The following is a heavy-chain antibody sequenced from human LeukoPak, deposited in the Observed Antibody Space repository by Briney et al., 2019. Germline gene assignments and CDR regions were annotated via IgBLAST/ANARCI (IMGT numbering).Heavy chain of an antibody. CDR1: GGSISSYY. CDR3: ARAGYSYGTGYYFDY. V-gene: IGHV4-59*01. Sequence: PSETLSLTCTVSGGSISSYYWSWIRLPPGKGLEWIGYIYYTGSTYYNPSLKSRVTISLDTSKNQFSLKLSSVTAADAAVYYCARAGYSYGTGYYFDYWGQGALVTVSS. CDR2: IYYTGST. J-gene: IGHJ4*02. D-gene: IGHD5-18*01.